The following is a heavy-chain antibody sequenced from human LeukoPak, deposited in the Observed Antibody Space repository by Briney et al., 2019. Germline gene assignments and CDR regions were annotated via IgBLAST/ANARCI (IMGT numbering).Heavy chain of an antibody. J-gene: IGHJ4*02. Sequence: SVKVSCKASGGTFSSYAISWVRQAPGQGLAWIGRIIPILGIANYAQKFQGRVTITADKSTSTAYMELSSLRSEDTAVYYCARGPAARETGTFDYWGQGTLVTVSS. CDR2: IIPILGIA. CDR3: ARGPAARETGTFDY. D-gene: IGHD2-2*01. CDR1: GGTFSSYA. V-gene: IGHV1-69*04.